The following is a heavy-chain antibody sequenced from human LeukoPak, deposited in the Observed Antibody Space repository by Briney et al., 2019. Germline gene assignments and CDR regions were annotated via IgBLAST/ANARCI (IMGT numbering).Heavy chain of an antibody. CDR3: ATPPTGTTTTGEYYFDS. CDR2: IIPFFGSA. D-gene: IGHD1-1*01. J-gene: IGHJ4*02. V-gene: IGHV1-69*13. Sequence: ASVKVSCKXSGGTFSTYTIAWVRQAPGQGLEWLGGIIPFFGSANYAQKFQGRVTITADESTSTAYMELSSLRSEDTAVYYCATPPTGTTTTGEYYFDSWGQGTLVTVSS. CDR1: GGTFSTYT.